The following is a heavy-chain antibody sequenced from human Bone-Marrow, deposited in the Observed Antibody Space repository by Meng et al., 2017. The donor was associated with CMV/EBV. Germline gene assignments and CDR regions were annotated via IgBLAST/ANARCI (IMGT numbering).Heavy chain of an antibody. D-gene: IGHD3-16*01. J-gene: IGHJ5*02. CDR3: ATAWGLGWFDA. CDR2: ISASHGNT. V-gene: IGHV1-18*01. Sequence: ASVKVSCKASGYTFTSYGFSWVRQAPGQGLECMGWISASHGNTNYAQKFQGRVTMTEDTSTDTAYMELSSLRSEDTAVYYCATAWGLGWFDAWSEGTLVTVSS. CDR1: GYTFTSYG.